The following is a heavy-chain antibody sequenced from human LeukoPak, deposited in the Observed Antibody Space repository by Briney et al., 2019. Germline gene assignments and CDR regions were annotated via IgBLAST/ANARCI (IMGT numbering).Heavy chain of an antibody. D-gene: IGHD3-10*02. CDR1: NFTVSSNY. J-gene: IGHJ6*04. CDR2: IYRGGST. V-gene: IGHV3-53*01. CDR3: AELGITMIGGV. Sequence: GGSLRLSCAVSNFTVSSNYMSWVRQAPGKGLQWVSLIYRGGSTYYADSVKGRFTISRDNAKNSLYLQMNSLRAEDTAVYYCAELGITMIGGVWGKGTTVTISS.